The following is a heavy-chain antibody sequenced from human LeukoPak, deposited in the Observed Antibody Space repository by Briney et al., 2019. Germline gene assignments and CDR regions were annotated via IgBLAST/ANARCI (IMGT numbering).Heavy chain of an antibody. J-gene: IGHJ6*02. CDR2: IYPGDSDT. CDR1: GYSFTSYW. Sequence: GESLKISCKGSGYSFTSYWIGWVRQMPGKGLEWMGIIYPGDSDTRYSPSFQGQVTISADKSISTAYLQWSSLKASDTAMYYCARLAEMATSLGLGYYGMDVWGQGTTVTVSS. V-gene: IGHV5-51*01. D-gene: IGHD5-24*01. CDR3: ARLAEMATSLGLGYYGMDV.